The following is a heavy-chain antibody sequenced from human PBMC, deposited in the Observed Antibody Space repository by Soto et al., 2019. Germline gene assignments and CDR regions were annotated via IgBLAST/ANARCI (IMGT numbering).Heavy chain of an antibody. CDR3: AKGRYDFWSPYYFDS. CDR2: ITWNSRVL. Sequence: GGSLRLSCVGTGLNFDDFAMHWVRQAPGKGLEWVSGITWNSRVLAYADAVKGRFTISRDNARNSLYLQMDSLRDEDTALYYCAKGRYDFWSPYYFDSWGQGTLVTVSS. J-gene: IGHJ4*02. CDR1: GLNFDDFA. D-gene: IGHD3-3*01. V-gene: IGHV3-9*01.